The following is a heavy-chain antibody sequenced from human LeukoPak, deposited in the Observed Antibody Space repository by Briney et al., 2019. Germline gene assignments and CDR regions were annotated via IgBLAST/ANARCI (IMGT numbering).Heavy chain of an antibody. D-gene: IGHD2-15*01. CDR1: GFTFSGSA. Sequence: GGSLRLSCAASGFTFSGSAMHWVRQASGKGLEWVGRIRSKANSYATAYAASAKGRFTISRDDSKNTAYLQMNNLRAEDTAVYYCAKSTPGPHCSGDTCPPTLTPFDSWGQGTLVTVSS. CDR2: IRSKANSYAT. V-gene: IGHV3-73*01. J-gene: IGHJ4*02. CDR3: AKSTPGPHCSGDTCPPTLTPFDS.